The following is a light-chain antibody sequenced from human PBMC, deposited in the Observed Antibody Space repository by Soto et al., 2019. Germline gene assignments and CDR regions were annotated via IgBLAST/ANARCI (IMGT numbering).Light chain of an antibody. CDR1: SSDVGSYKF. Sequence: QSALTQPASVSGSPGQSITISCTGTSSDVGSYKFVSWYQHHPGKAPKLLIYEVSERPSGVSYRFSGSKSGNTASLTISGLQAGDEADYYCCSYAGSRDHYVFGTGTKLTVL. V-gene: IGLV2-23*02. CDR3: CSYAGSRDHYV. CDR2: EVS. J-gene: IGLJ1*01.